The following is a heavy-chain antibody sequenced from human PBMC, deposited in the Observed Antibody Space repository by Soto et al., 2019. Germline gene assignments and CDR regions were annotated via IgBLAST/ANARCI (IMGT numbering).Heavy chain of an antibody. CDR2: INHSGST. CDR3: ARLGTPIVVVPAATDYYYYYGMDV. D-gene: IGHD2-2*01. Sequence: PSETLSLTFAVYGGSFSGYYWSWIRQPPVKGLEWIGEINHSGSTNYNPSLKSRVTISVDTSKNQFSLKLSSVTAADTAVYYCARLGTPIVVVPAATDYYYYYGMDVWGQGTTVTVSS. CDR1: GGSFSGYY. J-gene: IGHJ6*02. V-gene: IGHV4-34*01.